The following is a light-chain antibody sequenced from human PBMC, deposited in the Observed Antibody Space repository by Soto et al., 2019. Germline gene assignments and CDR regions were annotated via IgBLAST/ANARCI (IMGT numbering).Light chain of an antibody. Sequence: QSALTQPRSVSGSPGQSVTISCTGTSSDVGAYNYVSWYQLHPGKVPKLMIYDVSRRPSGVPDRFSGSKSGNTASLTISGLQADDEADYYCCSYAGSYTLVFGGGTKLTVL. V-gene: IGLV2-11*01. CDR2: DVS. CDR3: CSYAGSYTLV. CDR1: SSDVGAYNY. J-gene: IGLJ3*02.